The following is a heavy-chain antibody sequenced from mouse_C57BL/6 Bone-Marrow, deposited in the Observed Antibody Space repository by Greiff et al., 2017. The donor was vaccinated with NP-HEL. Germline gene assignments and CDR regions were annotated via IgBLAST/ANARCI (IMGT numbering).Heavy chain of an antibody. CDR1: GFTFSDYY. V-gene: IGHV5-16*01. CDR2: INYDGSST. Sequence: EVHLVESEGGLVQPGSSMKLSCTASGFTFSDYYMAWVRQVPEKGLEWVANINYDGSSTYYLDSLKSRFIISRDNAKNILYLQMSSLKSEDTATYYCAREEAYYGSSPYWYFDVWGTGTTVTVSS. CDR3: AREEAYYGSSPYWYFDV. J-gene: IGHJ1*03. D-gene: IGHD1-1*01.